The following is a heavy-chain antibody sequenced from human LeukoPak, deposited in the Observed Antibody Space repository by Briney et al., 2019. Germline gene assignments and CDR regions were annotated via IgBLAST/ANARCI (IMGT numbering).Heavy chain of an antibody. Sequence: GGPLRLSCAASGFTFSSYAMSWVRQAPGKGLEWVSAISGSGGSTYYADSVKGRFTISRDNSKNTLYLQMNSLRAEDTAVYYCAKVRNYDILTGYFPSNWFDPWGQGTLVTVSS. J-gene: IGHJ5*02. V-gene: IGHV3-23*01. D-gene: IGHD3-9*01. CDR2: ISGSGGST. CDR1: GFTFSSYA. CDR3: AKVRNYDILTGYFPSNWFDP.